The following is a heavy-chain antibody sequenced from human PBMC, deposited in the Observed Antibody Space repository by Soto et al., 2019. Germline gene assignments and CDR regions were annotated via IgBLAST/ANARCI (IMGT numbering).Heavy chain of an antibody. J-gene: IGHJ2*01. D-gene: IGHD2-8*01. Sequence: SETLSLTCTVSGGSISSGGYYWSWIRQHPGKGLEWIGYIYYSGSTYYNPSLKSRVTISVDTSKNQFSLKLSSVTAADTAVYYCARHPFLLNCTNGVCYAGWYVDLWGGGTLVTVTS. V-gene: IGHV4-31*03. CDR1: GGSISSGGYY. CDR2: IYYSGST. CDR3: ARHPFLLNCTNGVCYAGWYVDL.